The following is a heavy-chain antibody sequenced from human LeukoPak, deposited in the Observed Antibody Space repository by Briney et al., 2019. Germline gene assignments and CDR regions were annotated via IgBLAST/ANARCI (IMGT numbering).Heavy chain of an antibody. D-gene: IGHD3-22*01. CDR3: AKDFGSGYFSYYFDY. CDR2: INSDGSST. CDR1: GFTFSSYW. J-gene: IGHJ4*02. Sequence: GGSLRLSCAASGFTFSSYWMHWVRQAPGKGLVWVSRINSDGSSTSYADSVKGRFTISRDNAKNTLYLQMNSLRAEDTAVYYCAKDFGSGYFSYYFDYWGQGTLVTVSP. V-gene: IGHV3-74*01.